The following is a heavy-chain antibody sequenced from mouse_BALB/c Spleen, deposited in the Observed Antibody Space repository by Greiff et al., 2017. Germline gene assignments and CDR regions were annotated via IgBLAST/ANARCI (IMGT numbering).Heavy chain of an antibody. CDR1: GFTFSSYY. D-gene: IGHD1-2*01. Sequence: EVQLVESGGGLVKLGGSLKLSCAASGFTFSSYYMSWVRQTPEKRLELVAAINSNGGSTYYPDTVKGRFTISRDNAKNTLYLQMSSLKSEDTALYYCARHGLRLDYYAMDYWGQGTSVTVSS. J-gene: IGHJ4*01. V-gene: IGHV5-6-2*01. CDR2: INSNGGST. CDR3: ARHGLRLDYYAMDY.